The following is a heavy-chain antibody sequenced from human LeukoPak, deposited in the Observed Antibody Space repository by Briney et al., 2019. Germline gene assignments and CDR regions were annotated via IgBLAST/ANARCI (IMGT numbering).Heavy chain of an antibody. CDR1: GFTVSSNY. D-gene: IGHD2-15*01. Sequence: PGGSLRLSCAASGFTVSSNYMSWVRQAPGKGLGWVSVIYSGGSTYYADSVKGRFTISRDNSKNTLYLQMNSLRAEDTAVYYCARDQGGTHDAFDIWGQGTMVTVSS. V-gene: IGHV3-66*01. CDR3: ARDQGGTHDAFDI. CDR2: IYSGGST. J-gene: IGHJ3*02.